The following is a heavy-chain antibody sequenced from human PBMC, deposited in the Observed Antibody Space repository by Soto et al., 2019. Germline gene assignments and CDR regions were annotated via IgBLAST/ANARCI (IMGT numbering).Heavy chain of an antibody. CDR3: ARDKDDYSNYGTFDY. V-gene: IGHV3-48*01. CDR2: ISSSSSTI. J-gene: IGHJ4*02. Sequence: GGSLRLSCAASGFTFSSYGMNWVRQAPGKGLEWVSYISSSSSTIYYADSVKGRFTISRDNAKNSLYLQMNSLRAEDTAVYYCARDKDDYSNYGTFDYWGQGTLVTVSS. CDR1: GFTFSSYG. D-gene: IGHD4-4*01.